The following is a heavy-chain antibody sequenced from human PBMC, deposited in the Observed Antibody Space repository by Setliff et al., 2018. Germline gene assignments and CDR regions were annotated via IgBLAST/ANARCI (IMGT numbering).Heavy chain of an antibody. Sequence: GESLKISCKGSGYSFTDYWIAWVRQTPGKGLEWMGIIYPGNADTRYSPSFQGQVTISTDTSINTAFLQWNNLKASDTAVYYCARRGERFFNWLDPWGQGTLVTVSS. J-gene: IGHJ5*02. V-gene: IGHV5-51*01. D-gene: IGHD2-21*01. CDR3: ARRGERFFNWLDP. CDR2: IYPGNADT. CDR1: GYSFTDYW.